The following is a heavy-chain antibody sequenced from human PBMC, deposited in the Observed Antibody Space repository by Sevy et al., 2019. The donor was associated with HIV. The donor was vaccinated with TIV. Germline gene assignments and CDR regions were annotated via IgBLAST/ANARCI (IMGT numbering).Heavy chain of an antibody. Sequence: GGSLRLSCVGSGFNFSDYGMHWVRQAPGKGLEWVAVIWYDGSNKYNEDSVKGRFTISRVKSKNTAYLQMNNLRVEDSAVYYCASGILDHWGQGALVTVSS. CDR1: GFNFSDYG. J-gene: IGHJ4*02. CDR2: IWYDGSNK. D-gene: IGHD1-26*01. V-gene: IGHV3-33*08. CDR3: ASGILDH.